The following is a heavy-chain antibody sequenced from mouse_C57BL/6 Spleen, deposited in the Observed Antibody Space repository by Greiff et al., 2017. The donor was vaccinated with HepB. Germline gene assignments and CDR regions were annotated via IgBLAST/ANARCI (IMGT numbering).Heavy chain of an antibody. J-gene: IGHJ2*01. CDR3: ARESPDLYGGYFDY. CDR1: GYAFSSSW. D-gene: IGHD1-1*01. V-gene: IGHV1-82*01. Sequence: QVQLQQSGPELVKPGASVKISCKASGYAFSSSWMNWVKQRPGKGLEWIGRIYPGDGDTNYNGKFKGKATLTADKSSSTAYMQRSILTSEDSAVYFCARESPDLYGGYFDYWGQGTTRTVSS. CDR2: IYPGDGDT.